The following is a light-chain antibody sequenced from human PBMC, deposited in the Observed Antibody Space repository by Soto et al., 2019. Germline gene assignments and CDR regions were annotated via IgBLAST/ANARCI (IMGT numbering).Light chain of an antibody. CDR1: NIGSKS. Sequence: SYELAQAPSVSVAPGQTARITCGGDNIGSKSVHWYQQKPGQAPVLVIYGDSDRPSGIPERFSGSNSGTTATLTISRVEAGDEADFYCQVWDPGLDHRGVFGGGTQLTVL. J-gene: IGLJ3*02. CDR2: GDS. V-gene: IGLV3-21*02. CDR3: QVWDPGLDHRGV.